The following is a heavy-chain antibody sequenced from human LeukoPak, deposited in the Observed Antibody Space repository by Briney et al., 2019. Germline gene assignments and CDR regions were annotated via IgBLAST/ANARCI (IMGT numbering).Heavy chain of an antibody. D-gene: IGHD4-17*01. J-gene: IGHJ4*02. Sequence: GGSLRLSCAASGFTFSSYAMHWVRQAPGKGLEWVAVISYDGSNKYYADSVKGRFTISRDNAKNSLYLQMNSLRAEDTAVYYCARAGGSTVSHSDYWGQGTLVTVSS. V-gene: IGHV3-30*04. CDR2: ISYDGSNK. CDR3: ARAGGSTVSHSDY. CDR1: GFTFSSYA.